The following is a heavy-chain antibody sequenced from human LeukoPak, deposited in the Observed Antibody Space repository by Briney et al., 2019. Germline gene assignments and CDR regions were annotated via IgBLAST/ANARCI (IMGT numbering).Heavy chain of an antibody. CDR1: GFTFGDYA. V-gene: IGHV3-49*04. J-gene: IGHJ6*03. CDR3: TRAKLGYYYDSSGYSSYYYYMDV. D-gene: IGHD3-22*01. CDR2: IRSKAYGGTT. Sequence: LGGSLILSCPASGFTFGDYAMSWVRQAPGKGLEGVGFIRSKAYGGTTEYAASVKGRFTISRDDSKSIAYLQMNSLKTEDTAVYYCTRAKLGYYYDSSGYSSYYYYMDVWGKGTTVTVSS.